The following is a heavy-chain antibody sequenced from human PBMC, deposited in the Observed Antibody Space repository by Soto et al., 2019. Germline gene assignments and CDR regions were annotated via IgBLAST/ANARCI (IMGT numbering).Heavy chain of an antibody. V-gene: IGHV3-48*02. CDR2: ISSSGMTI. D-gene: IGHD2-2*01. CDR1: GFSFSTYA. CDR3: ARMDQLANKVYYYFCLDV. Sequence: GGSLRLSCAASGFSFSTYAMNWVRQAPGKGLEWVAYISSSGMTIYYADSVKGRFTISRDNAENSLYLQMHSLRDEDTAIYFFARMDQLANKVYYYFCLDVWGKGTTVTVSS. J-gene: IGHJ6*03.